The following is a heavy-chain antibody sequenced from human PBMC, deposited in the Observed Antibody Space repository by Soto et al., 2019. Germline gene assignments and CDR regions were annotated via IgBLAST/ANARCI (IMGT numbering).Heavy chain of an antibody. CDR3: ARDPFYSEYYFDY. V-gene: IGHV1-3*01. D-gene: IGHD2-21*01. J-gene: IGHJ4*02. CDR2: INAGNGNT. Sequence: AAVTVSCKASGYTCTSYAMHWVRPAPGQRLEWMGWINAGNGNTKYSQKFQGRVTITRDTSASTAYMELSSLRSEDTAVYYCARDPFYSEYYFDYWGQGTLVTVSS. CDR1: GYTCTSYA.